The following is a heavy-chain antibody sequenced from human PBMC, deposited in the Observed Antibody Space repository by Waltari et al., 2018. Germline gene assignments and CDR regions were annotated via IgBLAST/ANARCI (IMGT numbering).Heavy chain of an antibody. Sequence: EVQLVESGGGLVQPGGSLRLSCVASGCTFSTNAMSWVRQAPGKGLEWISSICASADCAYYADSVKGRFTISRDNSKNTLYLQANTLGAEDTAVYYCADAGWGEPKAYWGQGTLVTVSS. V-gene: IGHV3-23*04. CDR3: ADAGWGEPKAY. CDR1: GCTFSTNA. D-gene: IGHD1-26*01. J-gene: IGHJ4*02. CDR2: ICASADCA.